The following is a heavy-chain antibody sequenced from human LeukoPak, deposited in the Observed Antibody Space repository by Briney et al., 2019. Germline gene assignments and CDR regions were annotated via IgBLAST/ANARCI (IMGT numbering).Heavy chain of an antibody. D-gene: IGHD5-18*01. Sequence: GGSLRLSCAASGFTFSSYSMNWVRQAPGKGLEWVSGISGSGGSSYYADSVKGRFTISRDNSKNTLYLQMNSLRAEDTAVYYCAKGDLYSYGSVDYWGQGTLVTVSS. J-gene: IGHJ4*02. CDR2: ISGSGGSS. CDR1: GFTFSSYS. V-gene: IGHV3-23*01. CDR3: AKGDLYSYGSVDY.